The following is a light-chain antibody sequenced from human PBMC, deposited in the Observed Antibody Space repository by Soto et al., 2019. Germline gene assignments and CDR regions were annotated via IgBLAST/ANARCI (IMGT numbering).Light chain of an antibody. J-gene: IGLJ1*01. CDR3: SLYTSENAYV. CDR1: STDFVSYNR. Sequence: QSALTQPPSVSGSPGQSVTISCTGTSTDFVSYNRVSWYQQPPGTAPKLMIYEVSKRPSGVPDRFSGSKPGNTASLTISGLQAADEADYYCSLYTSENAYVFGTGTKVTVL. V-gene: IGLV2-18*01. CDR2: EVS.